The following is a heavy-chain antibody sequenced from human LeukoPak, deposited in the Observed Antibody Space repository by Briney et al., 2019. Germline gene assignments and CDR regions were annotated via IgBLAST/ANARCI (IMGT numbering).Heavy chain of an antibody. CDR3: AKRRRDGYNSPIDY. CDR2: MSGSGDRT. D-gene: IGHD5-24*01. J-gene: IGHJ4*02. Sequence: GGSLRLSCAASGFTVSSNYMSWVRQAPGKGLEWVSGMSGSGDRTDYADSVKGRFTMSRDNFMNTLYLQMNSLTAEDTALYYCAKRRRDGYNSPIDYWGQGALVTVSS. V-gene: IGHV3-23*01. CDR1: GFTVSSNY.